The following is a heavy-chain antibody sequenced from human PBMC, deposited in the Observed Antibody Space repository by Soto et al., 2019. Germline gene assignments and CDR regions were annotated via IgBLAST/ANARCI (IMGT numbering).Heavy chain of an antibody. D-gene: IGHD5-12*01. CDR1: GFIFSRYG. V-gene: IGHV3-30*18. CDR2: ISYDGSNK. J-gene: IGHJ4*02. Sequence: PGGSLRLSCATSGFIFSRYGMHWVRQAPGKGLEWVSSISYDGSNKYYADSVKGRFTISRDNSKNSLFLQMSSLTAEDTAVYYCAKDSVNIVATNLPDYWGQGTLVTVSS. CDR3: AKDSVNIVATNLPDY.